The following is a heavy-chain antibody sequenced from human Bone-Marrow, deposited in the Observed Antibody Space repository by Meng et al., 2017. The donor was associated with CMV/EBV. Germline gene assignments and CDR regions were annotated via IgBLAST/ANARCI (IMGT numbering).Heavy chain of an antibody. J-gene: IGHJ4*02. V-gene: IGHV4-61*01. D-gene: IGHD5-12*01. CDR1: GGSVSGGSYY. CDR2: MFSSGTT. CDR3: ARGRSSGSTPFDY. Sequence: SETLSLTCTVSGGSVSGGSYYWSWIRQPPGKGPEWIGHMFSSGTTNYNPSLKGRVTISVDTSKNQFSLKLSSVTAADTAVYYCARGRSSGSTPFDYWGQGTLVTVSS.